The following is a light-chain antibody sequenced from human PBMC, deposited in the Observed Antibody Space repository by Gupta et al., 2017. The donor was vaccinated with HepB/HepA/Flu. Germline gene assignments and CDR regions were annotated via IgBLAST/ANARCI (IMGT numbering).Light chain of an antibody. V-gene: IGKV3-15*01. Sequence: EIVMTQSPVTLSVSTGERATLSCRASQIISSNLAWYQQKPGQAPRLLIYGASTRATGIPARFSGSGSGTEFTLTISSLQSEDFAVYYCQQYNNWPLTFGGGTKVEIK. CDR3: QQYNNWPLT. CDR1: QIISSN. CDR2: GAS. J-gene: IGKJ4*01.